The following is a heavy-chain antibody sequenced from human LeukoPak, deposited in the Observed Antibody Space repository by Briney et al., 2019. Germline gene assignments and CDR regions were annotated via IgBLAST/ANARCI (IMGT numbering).Heavy chain of an antibody. CDR1: GDSISNNW. Sequence: SETLSLTCAVSGDSISNNWWSWVRQSPGMRLEWIGQIFHRGMPNYNPSLKSRVTMSIDKSNNQLSLKMNSVTAADTAVYYCARVMGASWFFYLDVWGKGTTVTVSS. D-gene: IGHD3-16*02. J-gene: IGHJ6*03. CDR3: ARVMGASWFFYLDV. V-gene: IGHV4-4*02. CDR2: IFHRGMP.